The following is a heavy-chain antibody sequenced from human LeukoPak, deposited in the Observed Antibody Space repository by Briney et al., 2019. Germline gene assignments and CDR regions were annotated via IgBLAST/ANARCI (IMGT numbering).Heavy chain of an antibody. CDR2: INPSGGST. D-gene: IGHD3-22*01. Sequence: ASVKVSCKASGYTFTSYYMHWVRQAPGQGLEWIGIINPSGGSTSYAQKFQGRVTMTRDTSTGTVYMELSSLRSEDTAVYYCASLYDSSGYYYLGAFDIWGQGTMVTVSS. CDR3: ASLYDSSGYYYLGAFDI. CDR1: GYTFTSYY. V-gene: IGHV1-46*01. J-gene: IGHJ3*02.